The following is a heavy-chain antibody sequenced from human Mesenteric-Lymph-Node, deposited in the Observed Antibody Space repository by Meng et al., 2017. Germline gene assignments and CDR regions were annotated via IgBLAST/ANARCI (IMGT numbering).Heavy chain of an antibody. D-gene: IGHD3-22*01. CDR1: GFTFSGSD. CDR2: IRSKANTYAT. Sequence: GESLKISCAASGFTFSGSDMHWVRQASGKGLEWVGRIRSKANTYATAYAASVRGRFTISRDDSKNTAYLQMNGLKTEDTAVYYCTGIAWESSDYYWGQGTLVTVSS. J-gene: IGHJ4*02. CDR3: TGIAWESSDYY. V-gene: IGHV3-73*01.